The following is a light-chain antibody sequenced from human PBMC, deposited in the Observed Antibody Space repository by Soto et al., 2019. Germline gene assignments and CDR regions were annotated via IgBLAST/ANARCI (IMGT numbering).Light chain of an antibody. CDR2: GAS. CDR3: QQYNNWPRT. Sequence: EIVLTQSPATLSVSPGERATLSCRASQSVSSNLAWYQQKPGQAPRLLIYGASTRATGIPARFSGNGSRTDFTLTITSLEPEDFAVYYCQQYNNWPRTFGQGTKVDI. V-gene: IGKV3-15*01. J-gene: IGKJ1*01. CDR1: QSVSSN.